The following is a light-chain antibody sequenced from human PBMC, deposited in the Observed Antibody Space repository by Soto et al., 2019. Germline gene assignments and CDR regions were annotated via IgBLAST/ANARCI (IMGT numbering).Light chain of an antibody. CDR2: KAS. V-gene: IGKV1-5*03. CDR3: QQYLTFVT. Sequence: DIQMTQSPSTLSACVGDRVTITCRASQSISTWLAWYQQKPGKAPKLLISKASSLQSGVPSRFSGSGSGAEFTLTIISLQPDDFATYYCQQYLTFVTFGGGTKVEI. J-gene: IGKJ4*01. CDR1: QSISTW.